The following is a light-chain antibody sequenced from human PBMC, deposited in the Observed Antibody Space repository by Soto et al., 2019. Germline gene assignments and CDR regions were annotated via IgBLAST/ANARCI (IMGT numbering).Light chain of an antibody. Sequence: QSVLTQTPSASGTPGQRVTISCSGARSNVGSNTVNWYQQLPGSAPTLLIYSDDQRPSGVTDRFSASKSGTSASLAISGLQSEDEADYYCAAWDDSLNGWVFGGGTKLTVL. CDR3: AAWDDSLNGWV. CDR2: SDD. V-gene: IGLV1-44*01. J-gene: IGLJ3*02. CDR1: RSNVGSNT.